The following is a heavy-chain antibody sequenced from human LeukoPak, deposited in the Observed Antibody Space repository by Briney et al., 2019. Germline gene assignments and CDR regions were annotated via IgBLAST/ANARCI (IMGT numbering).Heavy chain of an antibody. J-gene: IGHJ4*02. CDR3: ARDWGELTFDY. CDR1: GGSISSYY. CDR2: IYHSGST. D-gene: IGHD1-26*01. V-gene: IGHV4-59*06. Sequence: PSETLSLTCTVSGGSISSYYWSWIRQPAGKGLEWIGYIYHSGSTYYNPSLKSRVAISVDRSKNQFSLKLSSVTAADTAVYYCARDWGELTFDYWGQGTLVAVSS.